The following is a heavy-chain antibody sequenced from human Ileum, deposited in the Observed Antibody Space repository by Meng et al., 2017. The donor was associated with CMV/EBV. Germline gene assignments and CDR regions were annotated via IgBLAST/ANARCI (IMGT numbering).Heavy chain of an antibody. D-gene: IGHD5-18*01. J-gene: IGHJ4*02. V-gene: IGHV3-74*01. CDR1: GFTFSSYW. CDR3: ARRGYSYGYVWGGEVDY. CDR2: INSDGSST. Sequence: GESLKISCAASGFTFSSYWMHWVRQAPGKGLVWVSRINSDGSSTSYADSVKGRFTISRDNAKNTLYLQMNSLRAEDTAVYYCARRGYSYGYVWGGEVDYWGQGTLVTVSS.